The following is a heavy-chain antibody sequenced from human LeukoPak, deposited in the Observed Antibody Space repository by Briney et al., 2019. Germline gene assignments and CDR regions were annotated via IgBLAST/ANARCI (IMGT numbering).Heavy chain of an antibody. CDR1: GGSISSYY. J-gene: IGHJ4*02. Sequence: SETLSLTCTVSGGSISSYYWSRIRQPPGKGLEWIGYIYYSGSTNYNPSLKSRVTISVDTSKNQFSLKLSSVTAADTAVYYCARSIFDYWGQGTLVTVSS. V-gene: IGHV4-59*12. CDR3: ARSIFDY. CDR2: IYYSGST.